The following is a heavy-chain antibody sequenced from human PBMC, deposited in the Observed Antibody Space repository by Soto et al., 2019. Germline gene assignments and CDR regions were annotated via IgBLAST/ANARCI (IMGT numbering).Heavy chain of an antibody. Sequence: GGSLRLSCAASGFIFSSYVMHWVRQAPGKGLEWVAVISYDGINKYYSDSVKGRFTISRDNSKNTLYLQMNSLRAEDTAVYYCAKSVYNWNDGFFDYWGQGTLVTVSS. CDR2: ISYDGINK. V-gene: IGHV3-30*18. CDR3: AKSVYNWNDGFFDY. CDR1: GFIFSSYV. D-gene: IGHD1-1*01. J-gene: IGHJ4*02.